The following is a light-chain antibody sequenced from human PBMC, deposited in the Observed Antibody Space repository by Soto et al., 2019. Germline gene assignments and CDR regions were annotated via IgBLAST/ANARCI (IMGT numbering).Light chain of an antibody. CDR1: SSNIGSNY. CDR2: GDN. Sequence: QSVLTQPPSASGTPGQRVTISCSGSSSNIGSNYVFWYQQLPGTAPILLIDGDNQRPSGVPDRFSASKSGTSASLAISGLRSEDEAGYYCAAWDDSLSGVIFGGGTKLTVL. J-gene: IGLJ2*01. CDR3: AAWDDSLSGVI. V-gene: IGLV1-47*02.